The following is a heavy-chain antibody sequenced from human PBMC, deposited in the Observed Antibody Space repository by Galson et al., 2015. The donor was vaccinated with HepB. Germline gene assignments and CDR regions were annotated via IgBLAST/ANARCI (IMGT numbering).Heavy chain of an antibody. J-gene: IGHJ6*02. CDR2: INPNSGGT. Sequence: SVKVSCKASGYTFTGYYMHWVRQAPGQGLEWMGRINPNSGGTNYAQKFQGRVTMTRDTSISTAYMELSRLRSDDTVVYYCARSLTMVRGVMENGMDVWGQGTTVTVSS. CDR3: ARSLTMVRGVMENGMDV. D-gene: IGHD3-10*01. CDR1: GYTFTGYY. V-gene: IGHV1-2*05.